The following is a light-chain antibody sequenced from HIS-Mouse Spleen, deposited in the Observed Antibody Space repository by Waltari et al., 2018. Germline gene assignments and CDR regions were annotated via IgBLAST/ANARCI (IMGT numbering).Light chain of an antibody. Sequence: DLVMTQSPDSLAVSLGERAIINCKSSQSVLYSSNNKNYLAWYQQKPGQPPKLLIYWASTRESGVPDRFSGSGSGTDFTLTISSLQAEDVAVYYCQQYYSTPYTFGQGTKLEIK. CDR2: WAS. CDR1: QSVLYSSNNKNY. V-gene: IGKV4-1*01. J-gene: IGKJ2*01. CDR3: QQYYSTPYT.